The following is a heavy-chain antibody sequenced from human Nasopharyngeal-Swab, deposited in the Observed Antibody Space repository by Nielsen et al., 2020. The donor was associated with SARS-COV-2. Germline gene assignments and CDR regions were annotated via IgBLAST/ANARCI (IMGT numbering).Heavy chain of an antibody. D-gene: IGHD1-1*01. CDR2: ISYDGSNK. CDR3: AKGRPPRGWSLEY. CDR1: GFTFSSYG. Sequence: GESLKISCAASGFTFSSYGMHWVRQAPGKGLEWVAVISYDGSNKYYADSVEGRFTISRDNSKNTLYLQMNSLRAEDTAVYYCAKGRPPRGWSLEYWGQGTLVTVSS. J-gene: IGHJ4*02. V-gene: IGHV3-30*18.